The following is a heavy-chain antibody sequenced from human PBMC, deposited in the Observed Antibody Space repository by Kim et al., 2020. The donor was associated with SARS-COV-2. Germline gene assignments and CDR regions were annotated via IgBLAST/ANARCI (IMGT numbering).Heavy chain of an antibody. D-gene: IGHD1-26*01. CDR2: IKQDGSEK. V-gene: IGHV3-7*01. CDR1: RFTFSSYW. CDR3: ARERGIVSGSYLGYLY. J-gene: IGHJ4*02. Sequence: GGSLRLSCAASRFTFSSYWMSWVRQAPGKGLEWVADIKQDGSEKYYVDSVKGRFTISRDNAKNSLFLQMNSLRAEDTAVYYCARERGIVSGSYLGYLYWGQGTLVTVSS.